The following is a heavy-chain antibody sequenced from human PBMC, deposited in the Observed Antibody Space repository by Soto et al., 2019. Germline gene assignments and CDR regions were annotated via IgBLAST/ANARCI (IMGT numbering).Heavy chain of an antibody. V-gene: IGHV1-69*02. Sequence: ASVKVSCKASGGTFSSYTISWVRQAPGQGLEWMGRIIPILGIANYAQKFQGRVTITADKSTSTAYMELSSLRSEDTAVYYCARGGSRGDIVVVPAAFGDDAFDIWGQGTMVTVSS. CDR1: GGTFSSYT. J-gene: IGHJ3*02. CDR2: IIPILGIA. CDR3: ARGGSRGDIVVVPAAFGDDAFDI. D-gene: IGHD2-2*01.